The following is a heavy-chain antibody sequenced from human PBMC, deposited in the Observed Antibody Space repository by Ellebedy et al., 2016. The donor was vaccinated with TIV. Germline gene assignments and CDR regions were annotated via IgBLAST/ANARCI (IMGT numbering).Heavy chain of an antibody. CDR1: GDTFTSYA. J-gene: IGHJ3*02. CDR2: VNPNSGDT. V-gene: IGHV1-8*01. Sequence: AASVKVSCKASGDTFTSYAISWVRQSTGQGLEWMGWVNPNSGDTDYAQKFRDRVTMTRDTSTNTAYLELSSLRSEDTAVYYCAREDAFDIWGQGTMVTVSS. CDR3: AREDAFDI.